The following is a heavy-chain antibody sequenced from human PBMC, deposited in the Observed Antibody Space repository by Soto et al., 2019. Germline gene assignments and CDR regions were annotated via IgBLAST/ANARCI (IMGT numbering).Heavy chain of an antibody. V-gene: IGHV1-2*02. Sequence: QVQLVQSGAEVKKPGASVKVSCKASGYTFTGYYMHWVRQAPGQGLEWMGWINPNSGGTNYAQKFQVRGTITRDKSISTAYMEMSRLKSDDPAVYYCAVENVDTAMAHYYYAIDVLGQGTTVTVSS. CDR3: AVENVDTAMAHYYYAIDV. CDR1: GYTFTGYY. D-gene: IGHD5-18*01. CDR2: INPNSGGT. J-gene: IGHJ6*02.